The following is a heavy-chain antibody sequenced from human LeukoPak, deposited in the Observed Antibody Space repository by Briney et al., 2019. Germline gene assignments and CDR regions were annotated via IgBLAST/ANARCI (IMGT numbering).Heavy chain of an antibody. J-gene: IGHJ4*02. V-gene: IGHV1-69*05. Sequence: ASVKVSCKASGGTFSSYAISWVRQAPGQGLEWMGRIIPIFGTANYAQKFQGRVTITTDESTSTAYMELSSLRSEDTAVYYCARDRGAYYYGSGSYYNFDYWGQGTLVTVSS. CDR1: GGTFSSYA. D-gene: IGHD3-10*01. CDR2: IIPIFGTA. CDR3: ARDRGAYYYGSGSYYNFDY.